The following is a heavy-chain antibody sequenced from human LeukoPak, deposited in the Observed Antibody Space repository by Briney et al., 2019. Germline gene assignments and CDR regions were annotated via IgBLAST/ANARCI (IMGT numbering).Heavy chain of an antibody. J-gene: IGHJ5*02. V-gene: IGHV5-51*01. CDR2: IYPGNSDT. D-gene: IGHD3-10*01. CDR1: GYYFTNYW. Sequence: GESLKISCKGSGYYFTNYWIGWVRQLPGQGLEWMVIIYPGNSDTTYRPSFQGQVTISADKSISTAYLQWRSLKASDTAMYYCARRSDNWFDPWGQGTLVTVSS. CDR3: ARRSDNWFDP.